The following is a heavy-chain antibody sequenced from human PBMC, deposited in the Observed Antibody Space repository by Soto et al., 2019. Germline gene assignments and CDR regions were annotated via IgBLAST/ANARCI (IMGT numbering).Heavy chain of an antibody. V-gene: IGHV3-23*01. D-gene: IGHD4-4*01. CDR3: AKDRDDYRNYVFDY. CDR1: GFTFTNYA. Sequence: EVQLLESGGCLVQPGGSLRLSCAASGFTFTNYAMTWVRQAPGKGLEWVSISSGSGSGGSTNYADSVKGRFTISRDNSKNKLYLQMNSLRVEDTAVYYCAKDRDDYRNYVFDYWGQGTLVTVSS. J-gene: IGHJ4*02. CDR2: SSGSGSGGST.